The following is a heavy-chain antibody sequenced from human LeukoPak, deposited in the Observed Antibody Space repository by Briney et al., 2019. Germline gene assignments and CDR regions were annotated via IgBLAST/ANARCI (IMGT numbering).Heavy chain of an antibody. J-gene: IGHJ4*02. CDR1: GFTLSSFA. D-gene: IGHD3-22*01. CDR3: ASFDSSGYYNVDY. V-gene: IGHV3-23*01. Sequence: GGSLRLSCAASGFTLSSFAMNWVRQAPGKGLEWVSAISGNGYAYYADSVKGRFTISRDNSKNTLYLQMTSLRAEDTAVYYCASFDSSGYYNVDYRGQGTLVTVSS. CDR2: ISGNGYA.